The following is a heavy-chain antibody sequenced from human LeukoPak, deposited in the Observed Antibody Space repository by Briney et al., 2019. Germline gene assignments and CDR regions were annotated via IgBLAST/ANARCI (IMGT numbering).Heavy chain of an antibody. J-gene: IGHJ5*02. CDR2: ISSNSSYI. CDR1: GFTFSSYS. D-gene: IGHD5-12*01. Sequence: GGSLRLSCAASGFTFSSYSMNWVRQAPGKGLEWVSSISSNSSYIYYADSVKGRFTISRDNAKNSLYLQMNNLRAEDTAVYYCARYSGYDSWWFDPWGQGTLVTVSS. V-gene: IGHV3-21*01. CDR3: ARYSGYDSWWFDP.